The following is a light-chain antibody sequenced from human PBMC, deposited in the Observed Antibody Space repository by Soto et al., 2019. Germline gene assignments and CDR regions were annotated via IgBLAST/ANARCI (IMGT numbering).Light chain of an antibody. CDR1: QNISSW. CDR3: QQYHRHSS. CDR2: KAS. V-gene: IGKV1-5*03. J-gene: IGKJ3*01. Sequence: DIPMTQSPSTPPAFVRDRVTIACRASQNISSWLAWYQQKPGKAAKILIHKASTLESGIPARFSGSGSATAFTLIISNLPPDEFATYYCQQYHRHSSFGPGTKV.